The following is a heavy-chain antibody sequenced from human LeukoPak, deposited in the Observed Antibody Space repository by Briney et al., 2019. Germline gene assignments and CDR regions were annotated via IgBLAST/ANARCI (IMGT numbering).Heavy chain of an antibody. J-gene: IGHJ4*02. Sequence: GGSLRLSCAASGFTFSSYAMHWVRQAPGKGLEWVAVISYDGSNKYYADSVKGRFTISRDNSKNTLYLQMNSLRAEDTAVYYCASLVLRGLHWGQGTLVTVSS. V-gene: IGHV3-30*04. CDR2: ISYDGSNK. CDR3: ASLVLRGLH. CDR1: GFTFSSYA. D-gene: IGHD5-24*01.